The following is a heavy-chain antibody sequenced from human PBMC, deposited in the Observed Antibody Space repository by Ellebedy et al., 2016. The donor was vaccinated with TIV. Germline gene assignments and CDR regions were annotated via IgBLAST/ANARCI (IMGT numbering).Heavy chain of an antibody. CDR1: GFTFDDYA. J-gene: IGHJ4*02. D-gene: IGHD3-3*01. CDR2: ISGDGDST. Sequence: PGGSLRLSCAASGFTFDDYAMHWVRQAPGKRLEWVSLISGDGDSTFYGDSVRGRFTISRDNSKNSMYLQMNSLRTEDTALYYCARESGYYDSWGQGTLVTVSS. CDR3: ARESGYYDS. V-gene: IGHV3-43*02.